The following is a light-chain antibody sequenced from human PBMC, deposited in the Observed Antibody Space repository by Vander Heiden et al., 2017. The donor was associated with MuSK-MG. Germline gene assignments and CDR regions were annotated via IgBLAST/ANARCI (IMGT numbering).Light chain of an antibody. Sequence: QSALTQPASVSGSPGQSISISCTGSGSDVGNSDRVSWYQQSPGQAPRIILFDVRKRPSGVSSRFSGSKSGNTASLSISDLRADDEATYFCASYTTSNSLVFGGGTALTV. CDR3: ASYTTSNSLV. J-gene: IGLJ3*02. V-gene: IGLV2-14*02. CDR2: DVR. CDR1: GSDVGNSDR.